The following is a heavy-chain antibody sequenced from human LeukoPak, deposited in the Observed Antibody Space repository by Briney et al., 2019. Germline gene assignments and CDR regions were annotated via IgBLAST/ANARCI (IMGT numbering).Heavy chain of an antibody. J-gene: IGHJ4*02. CDR2: ISDSGGST. CDR3: AKGRYYNILTGYPRQYYFDY. CDR1: GFTFSISA. V-gene: IGHV3-23*01. Sequence: GGSLRLSCAASGFTFSISAMSWVRQAPGKGLEWVSGISDSGGSTFYADSVKGRFTISRDNSKNILYLQMNSLRADDTAVYYCAKGRYYNILTGYPRQYYFDYWGQGTLVTVSS. D-gene: IGHD3-9*01.